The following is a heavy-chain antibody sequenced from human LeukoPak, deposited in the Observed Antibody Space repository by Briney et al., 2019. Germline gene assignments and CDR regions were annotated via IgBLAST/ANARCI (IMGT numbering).Heavy chain of an antibody. J-gene: IGHJ4*02. D-gene: IGHD1-26*01. CDR1: GFTLSTNA. V-gene: IGHV3-23*01. Sequence: GGSLRLSRLTSGFTLSTNAMSWVRQAPGKGLEWISGISGSGASTYYADSVKGRFTISRDDSRNTLYLQMNSLRGDDTAVYYCAKDVGKWESLHFFDYWGQGTLVTVSS. CDR3: AKDVGKWESLHFFDY. CDR2: ISGSGAST.